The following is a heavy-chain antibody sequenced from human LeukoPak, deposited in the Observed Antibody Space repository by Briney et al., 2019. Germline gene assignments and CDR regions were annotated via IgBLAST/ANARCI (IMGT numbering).Heavy chain of an antibody. CDR1: GYSFTSYW. CDR3: ARQRTNWFDP. J-gene: IGHJ5*02. Sequence: PGEALKISCKGSGYSFTSYWIGWVRQMPGKGVEWMGIIYPGDYDTRYSPSFQGQVTISADKSISPAYLQWSSLKASDTAMYYCARQRTNWFDPWGQGTLVTVPS. CDR2: IYPGDYDT. V-gene: IGHV5-51*01.